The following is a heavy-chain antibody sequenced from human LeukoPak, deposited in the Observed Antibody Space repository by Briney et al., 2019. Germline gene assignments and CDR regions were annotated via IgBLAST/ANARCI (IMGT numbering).Heavy chain of an antibody. J-gene: IGHJ4*02. D-gene: IGHD3/OR15-3a*01. V-gene: IGHV3-48*04. CDR1: GVTFSSYS. Sequence: GGSLRLSCAASGVTFSSYSMNWVRQAPGKGLEWGSYISSSSSTIYYADSVKGRFTISRDNAKNSLYLQMNSLRAEDTAVYYCARQAGAGTRWDYFDYWGQGIQVTVSS. CDR2: ISSSSSTI. CDR3: ARQAGAGTRWDYFDY.